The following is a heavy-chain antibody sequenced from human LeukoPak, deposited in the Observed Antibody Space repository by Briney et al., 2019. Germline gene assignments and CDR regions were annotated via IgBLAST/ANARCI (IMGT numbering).Heavy chain of an antibody. J-gene: IGHJ5*02. CDR3: ARRITIFGVVIMDWFDP. V-gene: IGHV4-38-2*01. D-gene: IGHD3-3*01. CDR1: GYSISSGYY. Sequence: MSSETLFLTSAVSGYSISSGYYWGWIRQPPGKGLEWIGSIYHSGSTYYNPSLKSRVTISVDTSKNQFSLKLSSVTAADTAVYYCARRITIFGVVIMDWFDPWGQGTLVTVSS. CDR2: IYHSGST.